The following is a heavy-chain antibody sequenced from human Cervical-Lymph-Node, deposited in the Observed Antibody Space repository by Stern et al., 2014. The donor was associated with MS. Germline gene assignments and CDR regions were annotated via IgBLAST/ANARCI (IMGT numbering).Heavy chain of an antibody. V-gene: IGHV1-8*01. J-gene: IGHJ6*02. CDR3: ARDYGDYYYGLDV. CDR1: GYTFTRYD. D-gene: IGHD4-17*01. CDR2: MSLNSGNT. Sequence: VQLVESGAEVKKPGASVKVSCKASGYTFTRYDINWVRQAAGQGLEWMGWMSLNSGNTDYAQKFQGRITMTRDTSISTAYMELSSLKSEDTAVYYCARDYGDYYYGLDVWGQGTPVTVS.